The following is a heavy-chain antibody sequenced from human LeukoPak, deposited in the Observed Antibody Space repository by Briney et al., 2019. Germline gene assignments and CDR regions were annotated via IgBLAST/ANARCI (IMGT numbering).Heavy chain of an antibody. D-gene: IGHD3-3*02. CDR1: GFTFSSYA. CDR2: ISYDGSNK. J-gene: IGHJ4*02. CDR3: ARVAWPPQFDY. V-gene: IGHV3-30-3*01. Sequence: PGGSLRLSCAASGFTFSSYAMHWVRQAPGKGLEWVAVISYDGSNKYYADSVKGRFTISRDNAKNTLYLQMNSLRAEDTAVYYCARVAWPPQFDYWGQGTLVTVSS.